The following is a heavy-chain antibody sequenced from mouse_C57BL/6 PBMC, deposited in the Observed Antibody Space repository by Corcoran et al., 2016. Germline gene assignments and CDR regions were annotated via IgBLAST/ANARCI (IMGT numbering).Heavy chain of an antibody. J-gene: IGHJ3*01. D-gene: IGHD1-1*01. V-gene: IGHV1-18*01. Sequence: EVQLQQSGPELVKPGASVKIPCKASGYTFTDYNMDWVKQSHGKSLEWIGDINPNNGGTIYNQKFKGKATLTVYKSSSTAYMELRSLTSEDTAVYYCARSGYYGSSYWFAYWGQGTLVTVSA. CDR2: INPNNGGT. CDR1: GYTFTDYN. CDR3: ARSGYYGSSYWFAY.